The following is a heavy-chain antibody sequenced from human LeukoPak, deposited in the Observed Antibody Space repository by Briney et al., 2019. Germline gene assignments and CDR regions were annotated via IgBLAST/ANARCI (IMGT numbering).Heavy chain of an antibody. CDR3: AKGYYYDSSGYYYIRPSPGY. CDR1: GFTFSSYA. D-gene: IGHD3-22*01. V-gene: IGHV3-23*01. J-gene: IGHJ4*02. Sequence: GGSLRLSCAASGFTFSSYAMSWVRQAPGKGLEWVSAISGSGGSTYYADSVKGRFTISRDNTKNTLYLQMNSLRAEDTAVYYCAKGYYYDSSGYYYIRPSPGYWGQGTLVTVSS. CDR2: ISGSGGST.